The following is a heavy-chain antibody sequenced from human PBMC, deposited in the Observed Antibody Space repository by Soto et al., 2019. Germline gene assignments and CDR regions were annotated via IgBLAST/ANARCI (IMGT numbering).Heavy chain of an antibody. J-gene: IGHJ6*02. CDR1: GFTFTSSA. CDR3: AAAGYYDSSGYYYEADYYYGMDV. CDR2: IVVGSGNT. V-gene: IGHV1-58*01. Sequence: SVKVSCKASGFTFTSSAVQWVRQARGQRLEWIGWIVVGSGNTNYAQKFQERVTITRDMSTSTAYMELSSLRSEDTAVYYCAAAGYYDSSGYYYEADYYYGMDVWGQGTAVTVSS. D-gene: IGHD3-22*01.